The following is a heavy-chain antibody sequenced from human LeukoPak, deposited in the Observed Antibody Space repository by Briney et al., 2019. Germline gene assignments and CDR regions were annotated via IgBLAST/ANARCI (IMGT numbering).Heavy chain of an antibody. J-gene: IGHJ4*02. CDR3: ARGVGYYDSSGYYFHDY. CDR2: INHSGST. V-gene: IGHV4-34*01. CDR1: GGSFSGYY. Sequence: EASETLSLTCAVYGGSFSGYYWSWIRQPPGKGLEWIGEINHSGSTNYNPSLKSRVTVSVDTSKNQFSLKLSSVTAADTAVYYCARGVGYYDSSGYYFHDYWGQGTLATVSS. D-gene: IGHD3-22*01.